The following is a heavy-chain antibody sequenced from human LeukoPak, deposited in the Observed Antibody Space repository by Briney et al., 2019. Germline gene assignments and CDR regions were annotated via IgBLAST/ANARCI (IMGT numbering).Heavy chain of an antibody. J-gene: IGHJ3*02. CDR2: IGPVGDSP. Sequence: GGSLRLSCAASGFNFRDAAMTWVRQAPGKGLEWVSLIGPVGDSPFYADSVKGRFTISRDNSKNTLSLQMNSLRVEDTAIYYCARDVAVAGHRAFDIWGQGTMVTVSS. CDR1: GFNFRDAA. V-gene: IGHV3-23*01. D-gene: IGHD6-19*01. CDR3: ARDVAVAGHRAFDI.